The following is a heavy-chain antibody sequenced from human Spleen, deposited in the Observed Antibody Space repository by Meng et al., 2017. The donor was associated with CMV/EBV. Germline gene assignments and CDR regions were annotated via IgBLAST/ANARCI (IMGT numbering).Heavy chain of an antibody. Sequence: SGAVLVKPSQTLSLTCAGSGGSISSGGYAWSWIRQPPGKGLEWIGYIYHSGSTYYTPSLKSRDTISVDTSKNQFSLKLSSVTAADTAVYYCARGGVVAATLDAFDIWGQGTMVTVSS. D-gene: IGHD2-15*01. V-gene: IGHV4-30-2*05. J-gene: IGHJ3*02. CDR2: IYHSGST. CDR3: ARGGVVAATLDAFDI. CDR1: GGSISSGGYA.